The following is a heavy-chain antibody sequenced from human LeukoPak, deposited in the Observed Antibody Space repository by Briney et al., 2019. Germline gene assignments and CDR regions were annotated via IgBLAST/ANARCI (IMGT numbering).Heavy chain of an antibody. CDR3: AKGRSAAFRNPIDY. CDR1: GFTFSSYG. J-gene: IGHJ4*02. Sequence: GGSLRLSCPASGFTFSSYGMHWVRQAPGKGLEWVAVISYDGSNKYYADSVKGRFTISRDNSKNTLYLQMNSLRAEDTAVYYCAKGRSAAFRNPIDYWGQGTLVTVSS. D-gene: IGHD1-14*01. CDR2: ISYDGSNK. V-gene: IGHV3-30*18.